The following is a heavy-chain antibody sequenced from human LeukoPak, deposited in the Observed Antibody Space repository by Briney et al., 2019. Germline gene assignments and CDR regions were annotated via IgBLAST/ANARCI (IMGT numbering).Heavy chain of an antibody. CDR3: ASQGYHDSSGFYYFDY. Sequence: SETLSLTCTVSGVSSSNYYWNWLRQPAGKGLEWIGRIYTTGSTSYNPSLKSRVTLSMDTSKNQFSLNLRSVTAADTAVYYCASQGYHDSSGFYYFDYWGQGTLVTVSS. D-gene: IGHD3-22*01. J-gene: IGHJ4*02. CDR1: GVSSSNYY. V-gene: IGHV4-4*07. CDR2: IYTTGST.